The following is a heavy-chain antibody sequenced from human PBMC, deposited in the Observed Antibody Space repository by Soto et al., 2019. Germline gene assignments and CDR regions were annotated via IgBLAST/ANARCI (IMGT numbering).Heavy chain of an antibody. CDR1: AGSISSTRYY. CDR2: TYYTGST. V-gene: IGHV4-39*01. D-gene: IGHD1-1*01. CDR3: VSGPGTTGDY. J-gene: IGHJ4*03. Sequence: PSETLSLTGTVSAGSISSTRYYWGWIRQPPGKGLEWIGTTYYTGSTYYNPSLKSRVTISVDMSKNQFSLKVRSVTAADTAVYYCVSGPGTTGDYWGQGTTVTVSA.